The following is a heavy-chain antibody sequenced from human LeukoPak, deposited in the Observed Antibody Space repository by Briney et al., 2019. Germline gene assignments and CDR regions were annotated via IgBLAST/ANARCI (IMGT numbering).Heavy chain of an antibody. CDR1: SFTVSSYA. D-gene: IGHD6-19*01. CDR3: AKETYSSGWYPYFDY. CDR2: ISGSGGST. V-gene: IGHV3-23*01. Sequence: GGSLRLSCVASSFTVSSYAISWVRQAPGKGLEWVSGISGSGGSTYYADSVKGRFTISRDNSKNTLFLQMNSLRAEDTAVYYCAKETYSSGWYPYFDYWGQGTLVTVSS. J-gene: IGHJ4*02.